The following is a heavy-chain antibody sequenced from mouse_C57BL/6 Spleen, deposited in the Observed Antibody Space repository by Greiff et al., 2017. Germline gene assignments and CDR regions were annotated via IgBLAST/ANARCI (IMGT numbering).Heavy chain of an antibody. J-gene: IGHJ1*03. Sequence: VQLQESGPGLVQPSQSLSITCTVSGFSLTSYGVHWVRQPPGPGLEWLGVIWRGGSTDYNAAFISRLGISKDNAKSKVFYKMNSLQADDTAIYYCDKKFYYYGRSPFWYFDVGGTGTTVTVSA. CDR2: IWRGGST. CDR1: GFSLTSYG. V-gene: IGHV2-4*01. D-gene: IGHD1-1*01. CDR3: DKKFYYYGRSPFWYFDV.